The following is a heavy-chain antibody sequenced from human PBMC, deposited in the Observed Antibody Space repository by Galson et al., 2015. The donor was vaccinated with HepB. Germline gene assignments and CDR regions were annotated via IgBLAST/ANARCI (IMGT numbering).Heavy chain of an antibody. J-gene: IGHJ5*02. V-gene: IGHV4-61*02. Sequence: TLSLTCTVSGGSISSGSYYWSWIRQPAGKGLEWIGRIYTSGSTNYNPSLKSRVTISVDTSKNQFSLKLSSVTAADTAVYYCASRQPNVGFDPWGQGTLVTVSS. D-gene: IGHD1-1*01. CDR2: IYTSGST. CDR1: GGSISSGSYY. CDR3: ASRQPNVGFDP.